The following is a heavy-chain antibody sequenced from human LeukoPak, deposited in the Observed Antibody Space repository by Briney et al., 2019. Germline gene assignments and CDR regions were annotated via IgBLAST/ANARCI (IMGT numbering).Heavy chain of an antibody. CDR3: ARARVGASYYYYYMDV. D-gene: IGHD1-26*01. Sequence: PGESLKISCKGSGYSFTSYWIGWVRQMPGKGLEWMGIIYPGDSDTRYSPSFQGQVTISADKSISTAYLQWSGLKASDTAMYYCARARVGASYYYYYMDVWGKGTTVTVSS. CDR2: IYPGDSDT. J-gene: IGHJ6*03. V-gene: IGHV5-51*01. CDR1: GYSFTSYW.